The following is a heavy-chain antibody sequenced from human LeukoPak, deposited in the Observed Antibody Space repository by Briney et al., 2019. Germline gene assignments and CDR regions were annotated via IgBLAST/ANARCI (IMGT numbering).Heavy chain of an antibody. J-gene: IGHJ4*02. V-gene: IGHV4-30-2*01. CDR2: IYHGGST. CDR1: GGSISSGGYY. CDR3: ARGYQLLPFDY. D-gene: IGHD2-2*01. Sequence: SETLSLTCTVSGGSISSGGYYWSWIRQPPGKGLEWIGYIYHGGSTYYNPSLKSRVTISVDRSKNQFSLKLSSVTAADTAVYYCARGYQLLPFDYWGQGTLVTVSS.